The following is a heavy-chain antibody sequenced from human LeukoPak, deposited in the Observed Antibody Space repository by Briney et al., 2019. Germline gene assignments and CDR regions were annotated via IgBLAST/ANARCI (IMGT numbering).Heavy chain of an antibody. Sequence: GGSLRLSCAASGFTFDDYAMHWVRQAPGKGLEWVSLISGDGGSTYYADSVKRRFTISRDNSKNSLYLQMNSLRTEDTALYYCAKAKSHYYGSGEFFDYWGQGTLVTVSS. CDR3: AKAKSHYYGSGEFFDY. J-gene: IGHJ4*02. CDR2: ISGDGGST. D-gene: IGHD3-10*01. CDR1: GFTFDDYA. V-gene: IGHV3-43*02.